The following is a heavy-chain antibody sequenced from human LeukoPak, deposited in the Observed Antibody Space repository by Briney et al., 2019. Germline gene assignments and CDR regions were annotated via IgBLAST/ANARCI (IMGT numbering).Heavy chain of an antibody. Sequence: SETLSLTCTVSGGSFSSGNYYWSWIRQPPGKGLEWIGFIYYSGSTNYNPSLKSRVTISVDTSKNQFSLKLRSVTAADSAVYYCARVSPIVLVVAATPGWFDPWGQGTLVTVSS. CDR3: ARVSPIVLVVAATPGWFDP. J-gene: IGHJ5*02. D-gene: IGHD2-15*01. CDR1: GGSFSSGNYY. CDR2: IYYSGST. V-gene: IGHV4-61*01.